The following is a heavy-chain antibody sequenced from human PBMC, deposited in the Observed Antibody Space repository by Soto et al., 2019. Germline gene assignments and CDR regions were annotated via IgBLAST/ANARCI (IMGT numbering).Heavy chain of an antibody. J-gene: IGHJ6*02. D-gene: IGHD3-10*01. CDR1: GGTFSRYA. CDR2: IVPIYGTR. CDR3: ARDLDYYGSGSHCYYGMGV. V-gene: IGHV1-69*01. Sequence: QVQLVQSGAEVKKPGSSVKVSCKASGGTFSRYAFSWVRQAPGQGLEWMGGIVPIYGTRGFAQKVQGRLTITADEPTSTAYMELGSLRSEETAVYYCARDLDYYGSGSHCYYGMGVWGQGTTVTVSS.